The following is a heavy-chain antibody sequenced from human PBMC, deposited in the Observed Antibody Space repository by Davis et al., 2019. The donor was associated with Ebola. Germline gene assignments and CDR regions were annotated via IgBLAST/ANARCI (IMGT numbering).Heavy chain of an antibody. CDR3: ARDYGSGSYPMN. Sequence: GGSLRPSCPPSGFTFSDYYMSWTRQAPGKGLEWASYICSSSSYTNYADSVKGRFTISRANAKNSLYLQMNSLRAEDTAVYYCARDYGSGSYPMNWGQGTLVTVSS. D-gene: IGHD3-10*01. J-gene: IGHJ4*02. CDR2: ICSSSSYT. V-gene: IGHV3-11*06. CDR1: GFTFSDYY.